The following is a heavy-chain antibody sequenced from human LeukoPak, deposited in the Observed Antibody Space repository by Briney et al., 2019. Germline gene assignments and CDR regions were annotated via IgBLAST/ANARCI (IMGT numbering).Heavy chain of an antibody. V-gene: IGHV3-23*01. CDR1: GFTLTSYD. Sequence: GGSLRLSCASSGFTLTSYDMSWVRQAPGKGLEWVSSISGSGGGTNYADSVKGRFTISRDSSKNTLYLQMNSLRAEDTAIYYCAKREWELPQYNWFEPWGQGTLVTVSS. CDR2: ISGSGGGT. D-gene: IGHD1-26*01. CDR3: AKREWELPQYNWFEP. J-gene: IGHJ5*02.